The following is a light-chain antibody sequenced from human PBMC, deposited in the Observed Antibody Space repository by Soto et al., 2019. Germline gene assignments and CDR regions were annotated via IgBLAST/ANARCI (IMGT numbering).Light chain of an antibody. J-gene: IGLJ1*01. CDR1: SSDVGTYNY. Sequence: QSALTQPRSVSGSPGQSVTISCTGTSSDVGTYNYVSWYQQHPGKAPKLLIYDVSKRPSGVPDRFSGSKSGNTASLTISGLKAADEAYYYCCSYAGSYTQDVFGTGTKLTVL. CDR3: CSYAGSYTQDV. V-gene: IGLV2-11*01. CDR2: DVS.